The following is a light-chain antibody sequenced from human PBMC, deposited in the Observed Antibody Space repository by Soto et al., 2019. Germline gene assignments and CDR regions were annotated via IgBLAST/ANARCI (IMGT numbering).Light chain of an antibody. J-gene: IGKJ1*01. CDR2: GAS. Sequence: LNQAPDTLSVSKGERATLSCRASQAINNNVAWYQLKDGQVPRLLIYGASTRAADVPARFSGGGSGTEFTLTISSLQSEDFAEYHCQQYNNWPQTFGQGTKVDIK. CDR3: QQYNNWPQT. V-gene: IGKV3-15*01. CDR1: QAINNN.